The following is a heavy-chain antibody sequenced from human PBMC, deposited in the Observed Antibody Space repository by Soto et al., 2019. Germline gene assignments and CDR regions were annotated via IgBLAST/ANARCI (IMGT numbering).Heavy chain of an antibody. CDR3: ARPNYGDYDRLYGMDV. D-gene: IGHD4-17*01. CDR2: IIPIFGTA. J-gene: IGHJ6*02. Sequence: QVQLVQSGAEVKKPGSSVKVSCKASGGTFSSYAISWVRQAPGQGLEWMGGIIPIFGTANYEQKFQGRVTITADESTSTAYMELSSLRSEDTAVYYCARPNYGDYDRLYGMDVWGQGTTVTVSS. CDR1: GGTFSSYA. V-gene: IGHV1-69*12.